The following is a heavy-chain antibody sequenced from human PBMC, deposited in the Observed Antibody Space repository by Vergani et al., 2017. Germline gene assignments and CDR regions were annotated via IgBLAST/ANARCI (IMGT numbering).Heavy chain of an antibody. J-gene: IGHJ6*02. Sequence: LEESGGGSVKPGGSLRLSCAASGFKFSDHYMSWIRQAPGKGLEWVSHISPGASTVSYTDSVKGRFTISRDNAKNSLYLQMNSLRAEDTAVYYCARKHISNYYDSSGYYYMGYYYGMDVWGQGTTVTVSS. D-gene: IGHD3-22*01. CDR3: ARKHISNYYDSSGYYYMGYYYGMDV. CDR2: ISPGASTV. V-gene: IGHV3-11*01. CDR1: GFKFSDHY.